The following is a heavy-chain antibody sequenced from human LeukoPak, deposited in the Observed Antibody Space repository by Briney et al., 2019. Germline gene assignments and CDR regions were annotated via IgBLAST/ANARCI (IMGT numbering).Heavy chain of an antibody. D-gene: IGHD2/OR15-2a*01. CDR3: ARGGITLDY. CDR1: GYSINSGYY. J-gene: IGHJ4*02. V-gene: IGHV4-38-2*02. CDR2: IYQSGST. Sequence: SETLSLTCTVSGYSINSGYYWGWIRQPPGKGLEWIGSIYQSGSTYYNPSLKSRVTISVDTSKNQFSLKLSSVTAADTAVYYCARGGITLDYWGQGTLVIVSS.